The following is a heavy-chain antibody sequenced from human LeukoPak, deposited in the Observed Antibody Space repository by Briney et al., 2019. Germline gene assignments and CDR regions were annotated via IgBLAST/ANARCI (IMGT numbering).Heavy chain of an antibody. D-gene: IGHD2-2*01. CDR1: GGSFSGYY. V-gene: IGHV4-34*01. J-gene: IGHJ5*02. Sequence: SETLSLTCAVYGGSFSGYYWSWIRQPPGKGLEWIGEINHNGITNYNPSLKSRVTISVDTSKNQFSLKLSSVTAADTAVYYCARQIVVPAAVGWFDPWGQGTLVTVSS. CDR2: INHNGIT. CDR3: ARQIVVPAAVGWFDP.